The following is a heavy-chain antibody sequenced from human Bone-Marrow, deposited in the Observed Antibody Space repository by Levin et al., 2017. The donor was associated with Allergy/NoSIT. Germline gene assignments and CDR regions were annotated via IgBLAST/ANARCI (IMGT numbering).Heavy chain of an antibody. V-gene: IGHV1-46*01. D-gene: IGHD2-21*01. J-gene: IGHJ4*02. CDR3: ARVANCGGECG. CDR1: GYTFTNYY. CDR2: INPSGGNT. Sequence: ASVKVSCKASGYTFTNYYIHWVRQAPGQGLEWMGAINPSGGNTNYAQKFQDRVTMTRDTSTSTVYVELSSLTSEDTAVYYCARVANCGGECGWGQGTLVTVSS.